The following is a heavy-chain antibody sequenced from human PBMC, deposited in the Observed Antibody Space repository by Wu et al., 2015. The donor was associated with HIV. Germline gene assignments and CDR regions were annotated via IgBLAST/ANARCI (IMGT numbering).Heavy chain of an antibody. Sequence: QVQLVQSGSEVKKPGASVKVSCKPSGYTFTGYYIHWVRQAPGQGLEWMGWINPNSGGTNYAQKFQGRVTLTRDTSISTAYMELSSLRSADTAVYYCARVRSGWYDFDYWGQGTLVTVSS. V-gene: IGHV1-2*02. CDR1: GYTFTGYY. CDR3: ARVRSGWYDFDY. D-gene: IGHD6-19*01. CDR2: INPNSGGT. J-gene: IGHJ4*02.